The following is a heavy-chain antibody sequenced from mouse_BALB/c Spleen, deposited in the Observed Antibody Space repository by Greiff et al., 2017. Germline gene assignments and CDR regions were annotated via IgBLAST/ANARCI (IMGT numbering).Heavy chain of an antibody. CDR1: GFSLTSYG. CDR3: ASYYGSSYGAMDY. CDR2: IWAGGST. Sequence: VKLQQSGPGLVAPSQSLSITCTVSGFSLTSYGVHWVRQPPGKGLEWLGVIWAGGSTNYNSALMSRLSISKDNSKSQVFLKMNSLQTDDTAMYYCASYYGSSYGAMDYWGQGTSVTVSS. J-gene: IGHJ4*01. V-gene: IGHV2-9*02. D-gene: IGHD1-1*01.